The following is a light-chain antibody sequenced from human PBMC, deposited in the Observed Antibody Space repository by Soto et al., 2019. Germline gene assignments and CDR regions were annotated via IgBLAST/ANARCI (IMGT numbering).Light chain of an antibody. J-gene: IGKJ4*01. CDR2: SAS. V-gene: IGKV3-20*01. Sequence: IVLTQSPGTLSLSPGEGATLSCRASESVGSTYLAWYQQKPGQAPRLLIYSASSRATGIPDRFSGSGSGTDFTLTISRLEPEDFAVYYCQQYGYSITFGGGTKVDIK. CDR1: ESVGSTY. CDR3: QQYGYSIT.